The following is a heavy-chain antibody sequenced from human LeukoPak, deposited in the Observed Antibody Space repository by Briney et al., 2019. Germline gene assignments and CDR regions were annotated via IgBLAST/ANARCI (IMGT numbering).Heavy chain of an antibody. J-gene: IGHJ4*02. Sequence: ASVKVSCKASGGTFSSYAISWVRQAPGQGLEWMGGIIPIFGTANYAQKFQGRVTITADESTSTAYMELSSLRSEDTAVYYRARDGSAMVAFDYWGQGTLVTVSS. D-gene: IGHD5-18*01. CDR2: IIPIFGTA. V-gene: IGHV1-69*13. CDR3: ARDGSAMVAFDY. CDR1: GGTFSSYA.